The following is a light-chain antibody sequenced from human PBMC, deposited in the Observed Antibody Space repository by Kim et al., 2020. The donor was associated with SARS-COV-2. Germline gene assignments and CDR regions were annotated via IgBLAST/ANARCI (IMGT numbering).Light chain of an antibody. J-gene: IGLJ3*02. V-gene: IGLV4-69*01. Sequence: QLALTQSPSASASLGASVKLTCTLSSGHSRNAIDWHQQQPDRGPRYLMKLNSDGSHTKGDGIPDRFSGSSSGAERYLTISSLQSEDEADYYCQTWDTGIHVFGGGTQLTVL. CDR2: LNSDGSH. CDR3: QTWDTGIHV. CDR1: SGHSRNA.